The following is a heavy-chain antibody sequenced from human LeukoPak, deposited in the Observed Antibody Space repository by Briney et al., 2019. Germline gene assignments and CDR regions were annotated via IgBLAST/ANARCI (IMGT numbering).Heavy chain of an antibody. CDR2: ISGSGGST. CDR3: AKHLGGYYYGSGSYFNY. D-gene: IGHD3-10*01. J-gene: IGHJ4*02. V-gene: IGHV3-23*01. CDR1: GFTFSSYA. Sequence: GGSLRLSCAASGFTFSSYAMSWVRRAPGKGLEWVSAISGSGGSTYYADSVKGRFTISRDNSKNTLYLQMNSLRAEDTAVYYCAKHLGGYYYGSGSYFNYWGQGTLVTVSS.